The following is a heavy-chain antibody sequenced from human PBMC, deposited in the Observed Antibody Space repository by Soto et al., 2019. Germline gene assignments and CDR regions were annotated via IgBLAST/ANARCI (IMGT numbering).Heavy chain of an antibody. CDR3: ARSPNSGYPASND. Sequence: EVQLAESGGGLVQPGGSLRLSCAASGFSVSSYYMTWVRQSPGKGLQWVSVIYADGQTYSADSVKGRFTISRDNSKNTLDIQMGSLRAEDPAVYYCARSPNSGYPASNDWGQGTLVTVSS. D-gene: IGHD5-12*01. CDR2: IYADGQT. J-gene: IGHJ4*02. CDR1: GFSVSSYY. V-gene: IGHV3-66*01.